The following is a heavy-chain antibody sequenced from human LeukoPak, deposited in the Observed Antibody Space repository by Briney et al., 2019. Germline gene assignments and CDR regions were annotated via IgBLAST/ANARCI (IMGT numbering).Heavy chain of an antibody. D-gene: IGHD2-2*01. CDR2: ISGSGGST. CDR3: ARVQVVPAAAMDV. Sequence: GGSLRLSCAASGFTFSSYAMSWVRQAPGKGLEWVSAISGSGGSTYYADSVKGRFTISRDNAKNSLYLQMNSLRAEDTAVYYCARVQVVPAAAMDVWGKGTTVTVSS. J-gene: IGHJ6*03. V-gene: IGHV3-23*01. CDR1: GFTFSSYA.